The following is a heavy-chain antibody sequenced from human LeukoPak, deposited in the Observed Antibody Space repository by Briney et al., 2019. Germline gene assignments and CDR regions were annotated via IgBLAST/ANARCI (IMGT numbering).Heavy chain of an antibody. J-gene: IGHJ6*03. CDR3: ARTGCGWYSSGWYPRGDCYTKWDYYYMDV. D-gene: IGHD6-19*01. CDR2: INHSGST. CDR1: GGSFSGYY. Sequence: SETLSLTCAVYGGSFSGYYWSWIRQPPGKGLEWIGEINHSGSTNYNPSLKSRVTISVDTSKNQFSLKLSSVTAADTAVYYCARTGCGWYSSGWYPRGDCYTKWDYYYMDVWGKGTTVTVSS. V-gene: IGHV4-34*01.